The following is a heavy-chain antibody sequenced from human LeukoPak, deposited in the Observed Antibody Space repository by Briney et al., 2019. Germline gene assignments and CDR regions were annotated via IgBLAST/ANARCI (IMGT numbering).Heavy chain of an antibody. CDR1: GYSFTNYW. D-gene: IGHD4-23*01. Sequence: GEPLKTSGKGSGYSFTNYWIGWVRRMPGKGLDWLGIIYPGDSDTRYSPSFRGQVTISADKSISTAYLQWSSLKASDTAMYYCARSDYGGNPRFDYWGQGTLVTVSS. J-gene: IGHJ4*02. CDR3: ARSDYGGNPRFDY. CDR2: IYPGDSDT. V-gene: IGHV5-51*01.